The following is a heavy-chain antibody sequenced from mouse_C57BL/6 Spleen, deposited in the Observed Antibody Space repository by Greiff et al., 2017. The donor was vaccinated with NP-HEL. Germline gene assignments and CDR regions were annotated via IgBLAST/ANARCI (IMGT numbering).Heavy chain of an antibody. J-gene: IGHJ2*01. Sequence: QVQLQQSGAELVKPGASVKISCKASGYAFSSYWMNWVKQRPGKGLEWIGQIYPGDGDTNYNGKFKGKATLTADKSSSTAYMQLSSLTSEDSAVYFCARGVLYYGYPDYWGQGTTLTVSS. D-gene: IGHD2-2*01. CDR3: ARGVLYYGYPDY. V-gene: IGHV1-80*01. CDR1: GYAFSSYW. CDR2: IYPGDGDT.